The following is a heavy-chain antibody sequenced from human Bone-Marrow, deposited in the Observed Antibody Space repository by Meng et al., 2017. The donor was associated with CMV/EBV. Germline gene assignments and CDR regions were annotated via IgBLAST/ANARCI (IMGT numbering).Heavy chain of an antibody. CDR1: GYTLNTYG. J-gene: IGHJ4*02. V-gene: IGHV1-18*01. Sequence: ASVKVSCKASGYTLNTYGITWVRQAPGQGLEWVGWISPYNGNPNYAQKFQGRVTVTTDTATNTAYMELRSLRSDDTAVYYCARELVGATRAYFDYWGQGTLVTVSS. CDR3: ARELVGATRAYFDY. D-gene: IGHD1-26*01. CDR2: ISPYNGNP.